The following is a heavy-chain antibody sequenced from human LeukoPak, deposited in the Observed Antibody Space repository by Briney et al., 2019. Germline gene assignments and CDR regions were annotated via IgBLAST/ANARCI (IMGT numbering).Heavy chain of an antibody. CDR1: GYSISSGYY. V-gene: IGHV4-38-2*02. D-gene: IGHD3-3*01. J-gene: IGHJ4*02. CDR2: IYHSGST. CDR3: ARKVVYYDFWSGYYTTQYYFDY. Sequence: SETLSLTCTVSGYSISSGYYWGWIRQPPGKGLEWIGSIYHSGSTYYNPSLKSRVTISVDTSKNQFSLKLSSVTAADTAVYYCARKVVYYDFWSGYYTTQYYFDYWGQGTLVTVSS.